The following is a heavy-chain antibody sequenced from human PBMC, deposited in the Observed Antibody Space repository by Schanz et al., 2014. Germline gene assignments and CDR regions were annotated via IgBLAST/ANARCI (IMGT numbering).Heavy chain of an antibody. D-gene: IGHD3-10*01. Sequence: EVQLVESGGGLVQPGGSLRLSCAASGFTFSTYNMNWVRQAPGKGLEWLSYISDSSGTIYYADSVKGRFTISRDNAQNSLFLQMNSLRDEDTAVYVCAREGYGSGSFSFYFDYWGQGTLLTVSS. V-gene: IGHV3-48*02. CDR1: GFTFSTYN. CDR3: AREGYGSGSFSFYFDY. J-gene: IGHJ4*02. CDR2: ISDSSGTI.